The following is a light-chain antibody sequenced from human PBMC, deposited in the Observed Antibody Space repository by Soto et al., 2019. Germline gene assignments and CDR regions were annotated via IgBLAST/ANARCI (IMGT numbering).Light chain of an antibody. CDR2: GAS. J-gene: IGKJ5*01. V-gene: IGKV3-15*01. Sequence: EIVLTQSPATLSVSPGERVTLSCRASQGIRSNLAWHQQKRGQPPRLLLYGASTRATDTPVRFSGSGSGTEFTFTITSLQSEDFAVYYCQQYNNWPLTFGQGTRLEIK. CDR1: QGIRSN. CDR3: QQYNNWPLT.